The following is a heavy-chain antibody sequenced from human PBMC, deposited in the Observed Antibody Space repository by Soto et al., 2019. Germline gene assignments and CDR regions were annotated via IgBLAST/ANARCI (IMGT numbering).Heavy chain of an antibody. CDR3: ARALPTMDV. CDR1: GYTFTSYG. J-gene: IGHJ6*02. V-gene: IGHV1-18*03. CDR2: IRAYNGNT. Sequence: QVQLVQSGAEVKKPGASVKVSCQASGYTFTSYGISWVRQAPGQGLEWMGWIRAYNGNTNYAQERQGRVTMTTDTATSTAYMALRSLRSADMAVYFCARALPTMDVWGQGNTVTVSS.